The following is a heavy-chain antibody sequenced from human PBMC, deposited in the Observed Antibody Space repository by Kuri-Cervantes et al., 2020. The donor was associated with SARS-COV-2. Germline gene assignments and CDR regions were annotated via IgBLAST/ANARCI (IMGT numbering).Heavy chain of an antibody. V-gene: IGHV4-39*01. CDR3: ARPKSNSRYGIGAFDI. D-gene: IGHD5-24*01. CDR1: GGSISSSSYY. J-gene: IGHJ3*02. Sequence: SETLSFTCTVSGGSISSSSYYWGWIRQPPGKGLVWIGSIYYSGSNYYNPSLKSRVTISVDTFKNQFSLKLNTVTAADTAVYYCARPKSNSRYGIGAFDIWGQGTMVTVSS. CDR2: IYYSGSN.